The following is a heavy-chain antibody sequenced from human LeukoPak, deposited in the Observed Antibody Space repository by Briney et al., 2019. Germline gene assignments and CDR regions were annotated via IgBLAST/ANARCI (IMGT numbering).Heavy chain of an antibody. CDR3: ASGYSYFYFDY. CDR1: GFTFSSYA. D-gene: IGHD5-18*01. V-gene: IGHV3-64*01. CDR2: ISSNGDST. J-gene: IGHJ4*02. Sequence: PGGSLRLSCAASGFTFSSYAMHWVRQAPGKGLEYVSAISSNGDSTCYANSVKGRFTISRDNSKNTLYLQMGSLRAEDMAVYYCASGYSYFYFDYWGQGTLVTVSS.